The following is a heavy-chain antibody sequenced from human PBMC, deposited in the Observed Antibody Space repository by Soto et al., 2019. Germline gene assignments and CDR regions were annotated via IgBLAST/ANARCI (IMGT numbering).Heavy chain of an antibody. J-gene: IGHJ4*02. CDR2: ISSSSSTI. CDR3: ARDADDILTGYYDY. Sequence: GSLRLSCAASGFTFSSYSMNWVRQAPGKGLEWVSYISSSSSTIYYADSVKGRFTISRDNAKNSLYLQMNSLRAEDTAVYYCARDADDILTGYYDYWGQGTLVTVSS. D-gene: IGHD3-9*01. CDR1: GFTFSSYS. V-gene: IGHV3-48*01.